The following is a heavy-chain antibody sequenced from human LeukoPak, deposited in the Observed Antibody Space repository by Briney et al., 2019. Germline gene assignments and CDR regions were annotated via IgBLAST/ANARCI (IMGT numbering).Heavy chain of an antibody. D-gene: IGHD3-10*01. CDR3: ARATYGSGSYPT. J-gene: IGHJ4*02. CDR2: TNHSGST. Sequence: SETLSLTCAVYGGSFSGYYWSWIRQPPGKGLEWIGETNHSGSTNYNPSLKSRVTISVDTSKNQFSLKLSSVTAADTAVYYCARATYGSGSYPTWGQGTLVTVSS. CDR1: GGSFSGYY. V-gene: IGHV4-34*01.